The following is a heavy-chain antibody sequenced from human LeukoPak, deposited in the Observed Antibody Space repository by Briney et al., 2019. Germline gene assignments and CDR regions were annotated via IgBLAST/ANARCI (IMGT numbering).Heavy chain of an antibody. CDR2: INHSGST. J-gene: IGHJ4*02. Sequence: SETLSLTCAVYGGSFRGYYWSWIRQPPGKGLEWIGEINHSGSTNYNPSLKSRVTISVDTSKNQFSLKLSSVTAADTAVYYCAREDYDSWSGYPTYFDYWGQGTLVTVSS. CDR3: AREDYDSWSGYPTYFDY. D-gene: IGHD3-3*01. CDR1: GGSFRGYY. V-gene: IGHV4-34*01.